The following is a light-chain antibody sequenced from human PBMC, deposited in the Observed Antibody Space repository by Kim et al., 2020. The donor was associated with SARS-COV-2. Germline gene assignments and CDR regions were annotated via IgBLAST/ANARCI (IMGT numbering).Light chain of an antibody. CDR3: QQYNGYPYT. CDR2: GAS. CDR1: QGINNY. J-gene: IGKJ2*01. Sequence: DIQMTQSPSSLSASVGDRITMTCRASQGINNYLAWFQQRPGRAPRSLIYGASNLQSGVPSKFSGSGFGTDFTLTITNLQPEDCATYYCQQYNGYPYTFGQGTKLEI. V-gene: IGKV1-16*02.